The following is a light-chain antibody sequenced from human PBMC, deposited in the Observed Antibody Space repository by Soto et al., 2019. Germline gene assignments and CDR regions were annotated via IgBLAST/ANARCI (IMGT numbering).Light chain of an antibody. V-gene: IGKV3-11*01. Sequence: EIVLTQSPATLSLSPGERATLSCRASQSVRSYLAWYQQKPGQAPWLLIYDASNRATGIPARFSGSGSGTDFTLTISSLEPEDFAVYYCQQRSNWPPLTFGGGTKVDIK. CDR3: QQRSNWPPLT. J-gene: IGKJ4*01. CDR2: DAS. CDR1: QSVRSY.